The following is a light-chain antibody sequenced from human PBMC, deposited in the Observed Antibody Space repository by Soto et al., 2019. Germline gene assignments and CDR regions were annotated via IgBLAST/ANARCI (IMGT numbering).Light chain of an antibody. Sequence: QSVLTQPASVPGAPGQSITISCSGTSSDDGGYNYVSWYQQHPGKAPKLLIYEVSNRPSGVSNRFSGSKSGNTASLTISGLQAEDESDYYCSSYTSSSTVVFGGGTKVTVL. J-gene: IGLJ2*01. V-gene: IGLV2-14*01. CDR2: EVS. CDR1: SSDDGGYNY. CDR3: SSYTSSSTVV.